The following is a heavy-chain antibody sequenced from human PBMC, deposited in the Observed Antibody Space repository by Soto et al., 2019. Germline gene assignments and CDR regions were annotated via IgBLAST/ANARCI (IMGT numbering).Heavy chain of an antibody. CDR2: IYYSGST. V-gene: IGHV4-39*01. D-gene: IGHD6-19*01. J-gene: IGHJ4*02. CDR3: ASQAIAVARPRSYY. CDR1: GGSISRRSYY. Sequence: SETLSLTCTASGGSISRRSYYWGWIRQPPGKGLEWIGSIYYSGSTYYNPSLKSRVTISVQTSKNQFSLKLRSVTAADTAVYYCASQAIAVARPRSYYCGQGTLVTVSP.